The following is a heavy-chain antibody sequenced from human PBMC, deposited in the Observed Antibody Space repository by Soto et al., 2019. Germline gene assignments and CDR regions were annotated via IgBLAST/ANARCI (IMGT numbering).Heavy chain of an antibody. CDR1: GFTFSSYA. CDR3: ARKLLGYCSSTSRSTGYYYYYGMDV. V-gene: IGHV3-23*01. CDR2: ISGSGGST. D-gene: IGHD2-2*01. Sequence: PGGSLRLSCAASGFTFSSYAMSWVRQAPGKGLEWVSAISGSGGSTYYADSVKGRFTISRDNSKNTLYPQMNSLRAEDTAVYYCARKLLGYCSSTSRSTGYYYYYGMDVWGQGTTVTVSS. J-gene: IGHJ6*02.